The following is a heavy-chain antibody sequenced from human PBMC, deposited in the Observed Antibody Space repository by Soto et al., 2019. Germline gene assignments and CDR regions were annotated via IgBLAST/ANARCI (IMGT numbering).Heavy chain of an antibody. Sequence: PGGSLRLSCAASGFTFSNYAMHWVRQAPGKGLEWVAVRSYDGSNKHYADSLKGRFTISRDNSKNTLYLQMNSLRAEDTAVYYCARDLLTTNHRAYGMDVWGQGTTVTVSS. CDR1: GFTFSNYA. CDR3: ARDLLTTNHRAYGMDV. J-gene: IGHJ6*02. CDR2: RSYDGSNK. D-gene: IGHD4-17*01. V-gene: IGHV3-30-3*01.